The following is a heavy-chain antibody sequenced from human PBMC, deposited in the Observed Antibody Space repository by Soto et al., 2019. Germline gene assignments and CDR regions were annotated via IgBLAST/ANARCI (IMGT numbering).Heavy chain of an antibody. V-gene: IGHV3-23*01. CDR1: GFTFSGYA. CDR2: ISGSDDST. J-gene: IGHJ4*02. Sequence: GGSLRLSCAASGFTFSGYAMSWVRQAPGKGLEWVSVISGSDDSTYYADSVKGRFTISRDNSKNTLYLQMNSLRAEDTAVYYRAKRSSSSTFDYWGQGTLVTVSS. D-gene: IGHD6-6*01. CDR3: AKRSSSSTFDY.